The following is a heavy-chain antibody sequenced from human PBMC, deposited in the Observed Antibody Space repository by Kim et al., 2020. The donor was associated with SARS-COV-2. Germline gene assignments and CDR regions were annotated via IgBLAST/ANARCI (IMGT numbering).Heavy chain of an antibody. CDR3: AKLGVGEGTGGADY. D-gene: IGHD3-16*01. V-gene: IGHV3-23*01. CDR2: IGDGSSGT. CDR1: EFTFSAYA. Sequence: GGSLRLSCTASEFTFSAYATYWVRQAPGEGLEWVSAIGDGSSGTTYADSVKGRFTISRDDSKNTLYLQMNSLRAEDTAVYYCAKLGVGEGTGGADYWGQG. J-gene: IGHJ4*02.